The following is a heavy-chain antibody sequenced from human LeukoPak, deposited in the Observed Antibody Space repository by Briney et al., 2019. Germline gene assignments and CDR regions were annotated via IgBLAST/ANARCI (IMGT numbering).Heavy chain of an antibody. Sequence: GGSLRLSCAASGFTFSSYAMTWVRQAPGKGLEWVSTICASGGSTYSADPVKGRFTISRDNSKNTLYLQMTSLRAEDTAVYYCARSEFEAFDMWGQGTMVTVSS. CDR2: ICASGGST. CDR3: ARSEFEAFDM. CDR1: GFTFSSYA. J-gene: IGHJ3*02. V-gene: IGHV3-23*01. D-gene: IGHD3-3*01.